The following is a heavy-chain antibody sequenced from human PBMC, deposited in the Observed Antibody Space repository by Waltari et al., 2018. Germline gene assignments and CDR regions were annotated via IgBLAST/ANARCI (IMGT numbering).Heavy chain of an antibody. V-gene: IGHV1-2*06. CDR3: ARDYYDSSGYYYVLAFDI. CDR2: INPNSGGT. D-gene: IGHD3-22*01. J-gene: IGHJ3*02. Sequence: QVQLVQSGAEVKKPGASVKVSCKASGYTFTGYYMPWVRQAPGQGLEWMGRINPNSGGTNYAQKFQGRVTMTRDTSISTAYMELSRLRSDDTAVYYRARDYYDSSGYYYVLAFDIWGQGTMVTVSS. CDR1: GYTFTGYY.